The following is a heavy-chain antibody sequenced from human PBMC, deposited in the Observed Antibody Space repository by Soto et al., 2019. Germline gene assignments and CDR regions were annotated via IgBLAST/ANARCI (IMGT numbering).Heavy chain of an antibody. D-gene: IGHD1-26*01. J-gene: IGHJ6*02. V-gene: IGHV4-4*02. CDR3: ARVSGSYYYGMDV. CDR1: GGSINSSNW. Sequence: QVQLQESGPGLEKPAGTLSLTSAVSGGSINSSNWWSWVRQTPGKWLEWIGEIYHSGSTNYNPSLKSRVTISVDKSKNQFSLKLSSVTAADTAVYYCARVSGSYYYGMDVWGQGTTVTVSS. CDR2: IYHSGST.